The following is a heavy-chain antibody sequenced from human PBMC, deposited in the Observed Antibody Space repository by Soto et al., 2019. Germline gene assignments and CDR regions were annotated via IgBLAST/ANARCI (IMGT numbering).Heavy chain of an antibody. V-gene: IGHV3-33*01. Sequence: PGGPMRLSWRALGRTFVGYGGRRVRQAPGKGLEWVAVIWYDGSNKYYADSVKGRFTISRDNSKNTLYLQMNSLRAEDTAVYYCARDGGTGIRDYYFDYWGQGTLVTVSS. CDR3: ARDGGTGIRDYYFDY. D-gene: IGHD7-27*01. CDR2: IWYDGSNK. J-gene: IGHJ4*02. CDR1: GRTFVGYG.